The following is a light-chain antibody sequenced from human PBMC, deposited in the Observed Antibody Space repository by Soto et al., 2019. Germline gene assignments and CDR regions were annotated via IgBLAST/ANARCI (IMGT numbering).Light chain of an antibody. Sequence: QSVLTQPASVSGSPGQSITISCTGTRRDVGGYNYVSWYQQHPGKAPKLMIYEVSNRPSGVSNRFSGSKSGNTASLTISGLQAEDEGDYYCSSYTSSNKGVFGIGTKVTVL. CDR2: EVS. J-gene: IGLJ1*01. CDR1: RRDVGGYNY. CDR3: SSYTSSNKGV. V-gene: IGLV2-14*01.